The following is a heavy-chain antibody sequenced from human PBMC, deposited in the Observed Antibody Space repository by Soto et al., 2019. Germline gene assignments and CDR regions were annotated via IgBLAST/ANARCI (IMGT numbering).Heavy chain of an antibody. CDR2: INPTGGST. D-gene: IGHD1-26*01. CDR3: AKDQEWELSLSDY. J-gene: IGHJ4*02. Sequence: ASVKVSCKASGYTFRNFYIHWVRQAPGQGLEWMAIINPTGGSTNYAQEFQGRITLTSDTSTSTVYMELSSLRSEDTAVYYCAKDQEWELSLSDYWGQGTLVTVSS. V-gene: IGHV1-46*01. CDR1: GYTFRNFY.